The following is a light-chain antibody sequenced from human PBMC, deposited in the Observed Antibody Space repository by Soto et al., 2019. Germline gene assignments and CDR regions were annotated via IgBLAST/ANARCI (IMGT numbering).Light chain of an antibody. CDR1: SSDVGGYNY. CDR3: SSYAGSNTNV. V-gene: IGLV2-8*01. Sequence: QSALTQPPSASGSPGQSITISCTGSSSDVGGYNYVSWYQQHPGKAPKLMIYEVSKRPSGVPDRFSGSKSGNTASLTVSGFQAEDEADYYCSSYAGSNTNVFGAGTKLTVL. J-gene: IGLJ1*01. CDR2: EVS.